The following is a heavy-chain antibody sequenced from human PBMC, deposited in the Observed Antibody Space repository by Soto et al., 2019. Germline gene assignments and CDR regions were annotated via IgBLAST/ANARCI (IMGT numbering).Heavy chain of an antibody. D-gene: IGHD3-10*01. CDR1: GFTFSDYG. CDR3: ARRITMVRGPYYYYAMDV. Sequence: GGSLRLSCAASGFTFSDYGMSWVRQAPGKGLEWISYITSTSSTKNYADSVKGRFTISRDNANNSLYLQMNSLRDEDTAVYYCARRITMVRGPYYYYAMDVWGQGTTVTVSS. J-gene: IGHJ6*02. CDR2: ITSTSSTK. V-gene: IGHV3-48*02.